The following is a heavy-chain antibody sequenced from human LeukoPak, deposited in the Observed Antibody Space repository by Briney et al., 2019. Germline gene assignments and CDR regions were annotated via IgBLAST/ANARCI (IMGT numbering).Heavy chain of an antibody. Sequence: GGSLRLSCAASGFTFSSYSMNWVRQAPGKGLEWVSYISSSSTIYYADSVKGRFTTSRDNAKNSLYLQMNSLRAEDTAVYYCARDRGLGNWFDPWGQGTLVTVSS. J-gene: IGHJ5*02. CDR3: ARDRGLGNWFDP. CDR1: GFTFSSYS. CDR2: ISSSSTI. V-gene: IGHV3-48*04. D-gene: IGHD3-10*01.